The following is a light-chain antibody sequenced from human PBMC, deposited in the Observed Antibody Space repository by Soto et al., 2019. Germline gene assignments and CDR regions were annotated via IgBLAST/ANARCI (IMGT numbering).Light chain of an antibody. CDR1: NIGSKT. CDR3: QVWDSSSDVG. J-gene: IGLJ2*01. Sequence: SYELTQPPSVSVAPGQTARITCGGDNIGSKTVHWYRQKPGQAPVLVVYDDNDRHSGIHDRFSGSNSGNTATLTISRVEAGDESDYYCQVWDSSSDVGFGGGTKLTVL. CDR2: DDN. V-gene: IGLV3-21*02.